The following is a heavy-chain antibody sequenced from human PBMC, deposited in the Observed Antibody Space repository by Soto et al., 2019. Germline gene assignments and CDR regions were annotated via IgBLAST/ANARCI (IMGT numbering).Heavy chain of an antibody. V-gene: IGHV3-74*01. J-gene: IGHJ4*02. Sequence: PGGSLRLSCAASGFTFSSYWMHWVRQAPGKGLVWVSRINSDGSSTSYADSVKGRFTISRDNAKNTLYLQMNSLRAEDTAVYYCERVAGWYQYFDYWGQGTLVTVSS. CDR2: INSDGSST. CDR3: ERVAGWYQYFDY. CDR1: GFTFSSYW. D-gene: IGHD6-19*01.